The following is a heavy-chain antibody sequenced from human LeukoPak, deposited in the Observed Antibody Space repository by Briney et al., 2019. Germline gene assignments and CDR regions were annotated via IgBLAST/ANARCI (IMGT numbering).Heavy chain of an antibody. CDR2: ITSGSSYI. V-gene: IGHV3-21*04. Sequence: GGSLRLSCAASGFSFSTYNMNWVRQAPGQRLEWVSSITSGSSYIYYADSVKGRFTISRDNSKNTLYLQMNSLRAEDTAVYYCAKAGVVPATAIYNWGQGTLVTVSS. J-gene: IGHJ4*02. CDR3: AKAGVVPATAIYN. D-gene: IGHD2-2*01. CDR1: GFSFSTYN.